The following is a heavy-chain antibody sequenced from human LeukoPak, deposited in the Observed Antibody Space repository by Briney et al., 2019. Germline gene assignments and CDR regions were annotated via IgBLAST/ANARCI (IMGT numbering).Heavy chain of an antibody. D-gene: IGHD3-10*01. CDR1: GGSFSGYY. V-gene: IGHV4-34*01. Sequence: SETLSLTCAVYGGSFSGYYWSWIRQPPGKGLEWIGEINHSGSTNYNPSLKSRVTISVDTSKNQFSLKLSSVTAADTAVYYCARDWRVGAFDIWGQGTMVTVSS. CDR2: INHSGST. J-gene: IGHJ3*02. CDR3: ARDWRVGAFDI.